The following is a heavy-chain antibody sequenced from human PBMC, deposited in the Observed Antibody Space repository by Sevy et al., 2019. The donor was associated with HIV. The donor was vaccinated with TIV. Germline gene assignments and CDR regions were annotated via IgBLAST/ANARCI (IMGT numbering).Heavy chain of an antibody. Sequence: SETLSLTCTVSGGSISSSSYYWGWIRQPPGKGLEWIGSIYYSGSTYYNPSLKSRVTISVDTSKNQFSLKLSSVTAADTAVYYWARHTPTYYYDSSGPYAFDIWGQGTMVTVSS. CDR1: GGSISSSSYY. CDR2: IYYSGST. V-gene: IGHV4-39*01. J-gene: IGHJ3*02. CDR3: ARHTPTYYYDSSGPYAFDI. D-gene: IGHD3-22*01.